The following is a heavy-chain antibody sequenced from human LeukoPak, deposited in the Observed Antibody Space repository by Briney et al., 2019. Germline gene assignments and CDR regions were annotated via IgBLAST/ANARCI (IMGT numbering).Heavy chain of an antibody. Sequence: GGALRLSCAASGCTFSNYAMNWVRRPPAKGVEWVSGITGNGGYTYYADSVKGRFTISRDNSRSTLYLQINSPRAEDTAIYYCAKGTLPHFDYWGQGTLVTVSS. D-gene: IGHD1-14*01. CDR3: AKGTLPHFDY. J-gene: IGHJ4*02. CDR1: GCTFSNYA. V-gene: IGHV3-23*01. CDR2: ITGNGGYT.